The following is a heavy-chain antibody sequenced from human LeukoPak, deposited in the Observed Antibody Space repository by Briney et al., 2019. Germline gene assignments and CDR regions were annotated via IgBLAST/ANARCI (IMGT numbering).Heavy chain of an antibody. D-gene: IGHD6-25*01. J-gene: IGHJ4*02. CDR1: GFTFSSYS. Sequence: GGSLRLSCAASGFTFSSYSMNWVRQAPGKGLEWVSSISSSSSYIYYADSVKGRFTISRDNAKNSLYLQMNSLRAEDTAVYYCARGSTLESGFDYWGQGTLVTVSS. V-gene: IGHV3-21*01. CDR3: ARGSTLESGFDY. CDR2: ISSSSSYI.